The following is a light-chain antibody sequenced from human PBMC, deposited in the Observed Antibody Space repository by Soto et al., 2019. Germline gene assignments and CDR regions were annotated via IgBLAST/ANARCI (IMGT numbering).Light chain of an antibody. CDR1: QSVSSN. Sequence: EIVMTQSPATLSVSPGERATLSCRASQSVSSNLAWYQQKPGQAPRLLSYGASTRATGITARFSGSGSGTEFTLTISSLPSEDFAVYYCQQYNNWPPWTFGQGTKVEIK. CDR3: QQYNNWPPWT. J-gene: IGKJ1*01. CDR2: GAS. V-gene: IGKV3-15*01.